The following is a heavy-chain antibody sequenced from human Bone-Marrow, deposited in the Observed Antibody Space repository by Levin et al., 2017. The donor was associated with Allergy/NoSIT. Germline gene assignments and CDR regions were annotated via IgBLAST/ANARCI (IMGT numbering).Heavy chain of an antibody. J-gene: IGHJ6*03. CDR1: GGSISSGSYY. Sequence: SETLSLTCTVSGGSISSGSYYWSWIRQPAGKGLEWIGRIYASGSPDYNPSLKTRVTISVDTSKNQFSLKLRSVNASDTAVYYCARDRRGYDSGPNTACYYYDLDVWDKGTTVSVSS. CDR2: IYASGSP. D-gene: IGHD5-18*01. V-gene: IGHV4-61*02. CDR3: ARDRRGYDSGPNTACYYYDLDV.